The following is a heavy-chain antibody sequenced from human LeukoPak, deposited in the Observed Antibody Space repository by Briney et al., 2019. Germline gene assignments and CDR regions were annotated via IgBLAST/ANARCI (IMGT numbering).Heavy chain of an antibody. V-gene: IGHV4-59*12. CDR2: IYYSGST. CDR1: GGSISSYY. D-gene: IGHD3-10*01. Sequence: SETLSLTCTVSGGSISSYYWSWIRQPPGKGLEWIGYIYYSGSTYYNPSLKSRVTISVDTSKNQFSLKLSSVTAADTAVYYCARDEVGGSGYFDYWGQGTLVTVSS. CDR3: ARDEVGGSGYFDY. J-gene: IGHJ4*02.